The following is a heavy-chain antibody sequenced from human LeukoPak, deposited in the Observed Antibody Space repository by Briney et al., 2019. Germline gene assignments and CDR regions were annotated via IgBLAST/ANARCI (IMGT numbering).Heavy chain of an antibody. D-gene: IGHD3-10*01. Sequence: GASVKVSCKASGCTFSSYAISWVRQAPGQGLEWMGGIIPIFGTANYAQKFQGRVTITADESTSTAYMELSSLRSEDTAVYYCARDLLTDGSGSYYTFLGWGQGTLVTVSS. J-gene: IGHJ4*02. V-gene: IGHV1-69*13. CDR1: GCTFSSYA. CDR3: ARDLLTDGSGSYYTFLG. CDR2: IIPIFGTA.